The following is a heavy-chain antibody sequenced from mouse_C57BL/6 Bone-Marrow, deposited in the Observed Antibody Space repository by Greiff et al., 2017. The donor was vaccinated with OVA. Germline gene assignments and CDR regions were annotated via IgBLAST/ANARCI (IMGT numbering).Heavy chain of an antibody. J-gene: IGHJ3*01. CDR3: ARGGYSIY. D-gene: IGHD2-3*01. CDR2: IDPSDSYT. CDR1: GYTFTSYW. V-gene: IGHV1-69*01. Sequence: QVQLQQSGAELVMPGASVKLSCKASGYTFTSYWMHWVKQRPGQGLEWIGEIDPSDSYTNYNQKFKGKSTLTVDKSSSTAYMQLSSLTSEDSAVYYCARGGYSIYWGQGTLVTVSA.